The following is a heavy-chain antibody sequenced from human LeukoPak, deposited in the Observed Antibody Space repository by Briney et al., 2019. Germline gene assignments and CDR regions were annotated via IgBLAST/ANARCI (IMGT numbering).Heavy chain of an antibody. D-gene: IGHD5-24*01. Sequence: PSETLSLTCTVSGGSISSYYWNWIRQPPGKGLEWIGYIYYSGSTNYNPSLKSRATISVDTSKNQFSLKLSSVTAADTVVYYCAGRLWRRDGYNLSAFDIWGQGTMVTVSS. V-gene: IGHV4-59*01. J-gene: IGHJ3*02. CDR2: IYYSGST. CDR1: GGSISSYY. CDR3: AGRLWRRDGYNLSAFDI.